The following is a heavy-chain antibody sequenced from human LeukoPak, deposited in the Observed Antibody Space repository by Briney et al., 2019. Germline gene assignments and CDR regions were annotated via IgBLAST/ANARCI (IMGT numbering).Heavy chain of an antibody. Sequence: SETLSLTCAVYGGSFSGYYWSWIRQPPGKGLEWIGEINHSGSTSYNPSLKSRVTISVDTSKNQLSLKLSSVTAADTAVYYCARGRNYYYYGMDVWGQGTTVTVSS. CDR1: GGSFSGYY. CDR3: ARGRNYYYYGMDV. CDR2: INHSGST. J-gene: IGHJ6*02. V-gene: IGHV4-34*01.